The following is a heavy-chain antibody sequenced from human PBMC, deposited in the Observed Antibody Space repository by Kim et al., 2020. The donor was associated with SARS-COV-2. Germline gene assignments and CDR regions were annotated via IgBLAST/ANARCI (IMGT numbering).Heavy chain of an antibody. Sequence: GRTYSAHSVKGRFTISRDNSKTPLYLKMNGLRAEDTAVYYCAKETGSGFDYWGQGTLVTVSS. V-gene: IGHV3-23*01. J-gene: IGHJ4*02. CDR3: AKETGSGFDY. D-gene: IGHD3-10*01. CDR2: GRT.